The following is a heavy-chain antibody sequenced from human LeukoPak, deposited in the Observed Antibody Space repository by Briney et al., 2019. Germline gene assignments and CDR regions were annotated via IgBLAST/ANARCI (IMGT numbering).Heavy chain of an antibody. V-gene: IGHV4-59*01. Sequence: SETLSLTRTVSGGSISNYYWSWIRQPPGKGLEWIGYIYYSGSTKYNPSLKSRVTISVDTSKNQFSLRLSSVTAADTAVYYCASGLRAMIVVVITGNAFDIWGQGTMVTVSS. CDR3: ASGLRAMIVVVITGNAFDI. CDR2: IYYSGST. CDR1: GGSISNYY. J-gene: IGHJ3*02. D-gene: IGHD3-22*01.